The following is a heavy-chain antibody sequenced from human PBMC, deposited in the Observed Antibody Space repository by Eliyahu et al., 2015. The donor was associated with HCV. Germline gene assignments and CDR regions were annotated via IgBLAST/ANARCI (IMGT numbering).Heavy chain of an antibody. CDR1: GGSFSDYY. CDR3: ARGQFGDYVPRSFDY. Sequence: QVQLQQWGAGLLKPSETLSLTCAVYGGSFSDYYWSWIRQPPGKGLEWIGEINHSGSTNYNPSLKSRVTISVDTSKNQFSLKLSSVTAADTAVYYCARGQFGDYVPRSFDYWGQGTLVTVSS. V-gene: IGHV4-34*01. CDR2: INHSGST. D-gene: IGHD4-17*01. J-gene: IGHJ4*02.